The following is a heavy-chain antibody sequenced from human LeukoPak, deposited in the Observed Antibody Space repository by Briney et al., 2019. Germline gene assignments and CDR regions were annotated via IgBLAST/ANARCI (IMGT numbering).Heavy chain of an antibody. CDR1: GFTVSSNY. CDR3: ARSLRVRGVPDYMDV. V-gene: IGHV3-53*01. J-gene: IGHJ6*03. Sequence: GGSLRLSCAASGFTVSSNYMTWVRQAPGKGLEWVSVIYKSAITYYADTVRGRFTISRDNSKNTLYLQMNSLRAEDTAVYYCARSLRVRGVPDYMDVWGKGTTVTISS. D-gene: IGHD3-10*01. CDR2: IYKSAIT.